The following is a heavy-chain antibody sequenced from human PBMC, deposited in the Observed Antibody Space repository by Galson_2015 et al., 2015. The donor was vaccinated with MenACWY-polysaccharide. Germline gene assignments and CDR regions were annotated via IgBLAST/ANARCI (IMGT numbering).Heavy chain of an antibody. CDR2: ISSSSSYI. CDR3: ARDSSSWEAGYFDY. Sequence: SLRLSCAASGFTFSSYSMNWVRQAPGKGLEWVSSISSSSSYIYYADSVKGRFTISRDNAKNSLYLQMNSLRAEDTAVYYCARDSSSWEAGYFDYWGQGTLVTVSS. D-gene: IGHD6-13*01. CDR1: GFTFSSYS. V-gene: IGHV3-21*01. J-gene: IGHJ4*02.